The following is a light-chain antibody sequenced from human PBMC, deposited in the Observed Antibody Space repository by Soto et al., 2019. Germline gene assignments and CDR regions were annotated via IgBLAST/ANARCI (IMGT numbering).Light chain of an antibody. CDR3: QQRSNWPLT. Sequence: EIILTQSPDTLSLSPGERATLSCRASQTVSSNYLAWCQQRPGQAPRLLIYGASTRAAGIQDRFSGSGSGTDFTLTITRLEPEDSAVYYCQQRSNWPLTVGGGTKVDIK. CDR1: QTVSSNY. CDR2: GAS. V-gene: IGKV3D-20*02. J-gene: IGKJ4*01.